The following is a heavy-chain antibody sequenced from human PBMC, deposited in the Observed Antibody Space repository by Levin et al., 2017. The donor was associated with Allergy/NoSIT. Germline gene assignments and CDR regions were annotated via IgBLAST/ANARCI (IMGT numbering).Heavy chain of an antibody. CDR2: IKSKSDGGTA. V-gene: IGHV3-15*01. J-gene: IGHJ4*02. Sequence: LSLTCAASGFSFSNTWMRWVRPAPGKGLEWVGRIKSKSDGGTADYATPVKGRFSISRDDSRNTLYLQMNSLKTEDSAVYYCASDWTGPSDYWGQGTLLTVSS. D-gene: IGHD3/OR15-3a*01. CDR1: GFSFSNTW. CDR3: ASDWTGPSDY.